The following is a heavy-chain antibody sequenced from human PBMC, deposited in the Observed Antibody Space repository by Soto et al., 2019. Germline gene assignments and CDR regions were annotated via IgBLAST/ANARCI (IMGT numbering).Heavy chain of an antibody. V-gene: IGHV1-8*01. CDR1: GYTFTSYD. D-gene: IGHD3-16*01. Sequence: QVQLVQSGAEVKKPGASVKVSCKASGYTFTSYDINWVRLATGQGLEWMGWMNPNSGNTAYAQKFQGRVTMSRNTSISTAYMERSSVRAEDTPVYYCARSKQDYAVAWGQGTLVTVSS. CDR2: MNPNSGNT. J-gene: IGHJ5*02. CDR3: ARSKQDYAVA.